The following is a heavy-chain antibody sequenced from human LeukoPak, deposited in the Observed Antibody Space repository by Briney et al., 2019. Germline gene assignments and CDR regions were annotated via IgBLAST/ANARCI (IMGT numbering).Heavy chain of an antibody. CDR2: ISSSSSYI. D-gene: IGHD3-16*01. CDR1: GFTFSSYS. J-gene: IGHJ6*04. V-gene: IGHV3-21*01. Sequence: GSLRLSCAASGFTFSSYSMNWVRQAPGKGLEWVSSISSSSSYIYYADSVKGRFTISRDNAKNSLYLQMNSLRAEDTAVYYCARDPGHESWSPFWGGMDVWGNGTTVIVSS. CDR3: ARDPGHESWSPFWGGMDV.